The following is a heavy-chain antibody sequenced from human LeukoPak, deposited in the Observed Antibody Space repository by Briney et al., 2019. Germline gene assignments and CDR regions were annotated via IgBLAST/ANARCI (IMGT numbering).Heavy chain of an antibody. V-gene: IGHV4-38-2*01. CDR3: ARRRGMGYCSSTSCYNNWFDP. D-gene: IGHD2-2*02. CDR2: IYHSGST. CDR1: GYSISSGYY. J-gene: IGHJ5*02. Sequence: PSETLSLTCAVSGYSISSGYYWGWIRQPPGRGLEWIGSIYHSGSTYYNPSLNSRVTISVDTSKNQFSLKLSSVTAADTAVYYCARRRGMGYCSSTSCYNNWFDPWGQGTLVTVSS.